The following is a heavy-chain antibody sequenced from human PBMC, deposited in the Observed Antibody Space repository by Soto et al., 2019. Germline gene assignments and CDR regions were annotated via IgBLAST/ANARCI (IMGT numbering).Heavy chain of an antibody. D-gene: IGHD4-4*01. CDR3: AKGYSTGWHACLNS. J-gene: IGHJ4*02. V-gene: IGHV3-23*01. Sequence: EVQLLESGGGLVQPGGSLRLSCAASGFTFSNYGVRWVRQAPGKGLECVSAITNNSDCKYDADSVKGRFIVSRDNSTSTLFLDMNSLRAEDTAVYYCAKGYSTGWHACLNSWGQGTLVIVSS. CDR1: GFTFSNYG. CDR2: ITNNSDCK.